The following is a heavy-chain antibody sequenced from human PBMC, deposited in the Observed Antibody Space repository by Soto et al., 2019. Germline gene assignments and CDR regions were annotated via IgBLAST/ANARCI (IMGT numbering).Heavy chain of an antibody. V-gene: IGHV3-21*01. CDR3: ATNRGAITRRAYYSYGMDV. CDR1: GFTLSSYS. Sequence: GGSLRLSCAASGFTLSSYSVNWVRQAPGKGLEWVSSISSSTTYISYADSVKGRFTISRDNAKNSLYLQMNSLRVEDTAVYYCATNRGAITRRAYYSYGMDVWGQGATVTVSS. D-gene: IGHD3-3*01. CDR2: ISSSTTYI. J-gene: IGHJ6*02.